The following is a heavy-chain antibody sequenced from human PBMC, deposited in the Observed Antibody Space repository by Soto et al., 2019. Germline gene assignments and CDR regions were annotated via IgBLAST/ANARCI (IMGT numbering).Heavy chain of an antibody. D-gene: IGHD3-22*01. CDR3: ARPTYYYDSSGPPAY. J-gene: IGHJ4*02. CDR1: GFTFSTYS. CDR2: ISSSSSTI. V-gene: IGHV3-48*01. Sequence: PVGSLRLSCAASGFTFSTYSMNWVRQAPGKGLEWVSYISSSSSTIFYTDSVKGRFTVSRDNAKNSLYLQMNSLRAEDKAVYYCARPTYYYDSSGPPAYWGQGTLVTVSS.